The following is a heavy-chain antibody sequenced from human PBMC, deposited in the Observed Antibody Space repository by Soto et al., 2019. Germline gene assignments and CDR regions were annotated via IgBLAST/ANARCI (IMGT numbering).Heavy chain of an antibody. CDR1: GFAVSSNS. V-gene: IGHV3-66*04. D-gene: IGHD3-3*01. Sequence: GGSLRLSCAASGFAVSSNSMTWVRQAPGEGLEWVSIIYSGGSSYYADSVKGTFSMSRDKAKNTVHLEMNSLRAEDTAVYYCARLSPYDFWNWGRGTLVTVSS. CDR2: IYSGGSS. CDR3: ARLSPYDFWN. J-gene: IGHJ4*02.